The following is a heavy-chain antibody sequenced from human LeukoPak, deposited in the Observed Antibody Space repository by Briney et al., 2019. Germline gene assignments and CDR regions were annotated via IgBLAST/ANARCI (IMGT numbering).Heavy chain of an antibody. CDR2: IYWDDDK. D-gene: IGHD3-22*01. V-gene: IGHV2-5*02. Sequence: SGPTLVKPTQTLTLTCTFSGFSLSTSGGGVGWIRQPPGKALEWLSLIYWDDDKRYSPSLKSRLTITKDTSKNQVVLTMTNMDPVDTATYYCAHTYSSGYSLYFDYWGQGTLVTVSS. CDR1: GFSLSTSGGG. J-gene: IGHJ4*02. CDR3: AHTYSSGYSLYFDY.